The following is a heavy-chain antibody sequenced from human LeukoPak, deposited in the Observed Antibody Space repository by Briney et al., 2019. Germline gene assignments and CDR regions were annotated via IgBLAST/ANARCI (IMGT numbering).Heavy chain of an antibody. CDR2: IYYSGST. D-gene: IGHD3-22*01. Sequence: SETLSLTCTVSGGSISSYYWGWIRQPPGKGLEWIGSIYYSGSTYYNPSLKSRVTISVDTSKNQFSLKLSSVTAADTAVYYCARDGADYYDSSGTYDYWGQGTLVTVSS. V-gene: IGHV4-39*02. J-gene: IGHJ4*02. CDR1: GGSISSYY. CDR3: ARDGADYYDSSGTYDY.